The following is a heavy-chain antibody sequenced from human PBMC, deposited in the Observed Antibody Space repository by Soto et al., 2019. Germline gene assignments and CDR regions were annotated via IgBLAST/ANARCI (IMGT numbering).Heavy chain of an antibody. CDR1: GFTFTNSA. CDR2: IVVGSGNT. J-gene: IGHJ6*02. CDR3: AADRKDYYYYHGMDV. V-gene: IGHV1-58*02. Sequence: SVKVSCKASGFTFTNSAMQWVRQARGQRLEWIGWIVVGSGNTNYAQKFQERVTITRDMSTSTAYMELSSLKSEDTAVYYCAADRKDYYYYHGMDVWGQGTTVTVSS.